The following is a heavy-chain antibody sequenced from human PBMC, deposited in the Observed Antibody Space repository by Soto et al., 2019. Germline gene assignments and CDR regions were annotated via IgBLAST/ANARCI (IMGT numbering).Heavy chain of an antibody. D-gene: IGHD6-13*01. CDR3: ARDPRSIAAAGTPFQH. CDR1: GYTFTGYY. J-gene: IGHJ1*01. Sequence: ASVKVSCKASGYTFTGYYMHWVRQAPGQGLEWMGWINPNSGGTNYAQKFQGWVTMTRDTSISTAYMELSRLRSDDTAVYYCARDPRSIAAAGTPFQHWGQGIRVTVSS. V-gene: IGHV1-2*04. CDR2: INPNSGGT.